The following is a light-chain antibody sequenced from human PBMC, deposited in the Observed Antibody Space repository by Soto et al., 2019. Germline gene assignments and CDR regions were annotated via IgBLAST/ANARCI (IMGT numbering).Light chain of an antibody. Sequence: QSVLTQPPSASGTPGQRVTISCSGSSSNIGSKTVNWYQQLPGTVPKLLIYNSYQRPSGVPARFSGSKSDTSASLAISGLQSEDEADYYCAAWDASLNGYVFGAGTKVTVL. CDR3: AAWDASLNGYV. J-gene: IGLJ1*01. CDR1: SSNIGSKT. CDR2: NSY. V-gene: IGLV1-44*01.